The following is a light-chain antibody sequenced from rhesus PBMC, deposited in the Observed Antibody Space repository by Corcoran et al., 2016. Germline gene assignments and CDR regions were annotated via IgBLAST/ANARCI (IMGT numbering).Light chain of an antibody. Sequence: DIQMTQSPSSLSASVGDRVTITCQASQGISSWLAWYPQKPGKAPKLLFYAASILQSGVPSRFSGIGSGTDFTLTIISLQPEDFATYYCQQHNSYPYSFGQGTKVEIK. J-gene: IGKJ2*01. CDR1: QGISSW. CDR3: QQHNSYPYS. CDR2: AAS. V-gene: IGKV1-33*02.